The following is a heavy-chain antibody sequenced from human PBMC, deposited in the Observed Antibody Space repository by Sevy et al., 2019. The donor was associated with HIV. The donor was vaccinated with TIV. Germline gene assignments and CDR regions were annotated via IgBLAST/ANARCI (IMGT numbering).Heavy chain of an antibody. CDR2: IKSKTEGATR. V-gene: IGHV3-15*01. J-gene: IGHJ4*02. Sequence: GGSLRLSCAASGFTFSNAWMSWVHQAPGKGLEWVGRIKSKTEGATRDFAAPVKGRLLISRDDSRITVYLQMNSLKTEDTAVYYCTAGVGASDFDYWGQGTLVTVSS. D-gene: IGHD1-26*01. CDR3: TAGVGASDFDY. CDR1: GFTFSNAW.